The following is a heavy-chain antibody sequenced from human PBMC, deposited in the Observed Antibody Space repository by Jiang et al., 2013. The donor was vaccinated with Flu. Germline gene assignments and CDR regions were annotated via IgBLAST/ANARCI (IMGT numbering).Heavy chain of an antibody. V-gene: IGHV1-3*01. CDR3: AREDIVVAVASTAFDY. J-gene: IGHJ4*02. D-gene: IGHD2-15*01. Sequence: RSSPRFQDRVTISRNTSTSTAYMELSSLSSEDTAIYYCAREDIVVAVASTAFDYWGQGTQVTVSS.